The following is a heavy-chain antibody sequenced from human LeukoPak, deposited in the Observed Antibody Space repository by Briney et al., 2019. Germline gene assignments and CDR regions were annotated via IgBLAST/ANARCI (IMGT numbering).Heavy chain of an antibody. CDR2: IYHSGNT. Sequence: SQTLSLTCTVSGGSISSGDYHWSWIRQPPGKGLEWIGYIYHSGNTYYTPSLKSRVTLSVDTSKNQFSLKLSSVTAADTAVYYCASYHGSGSQKRYYFDYWGQGTLVTVSS. CDR3: ASYHGSGSQKRYYFDY. CDR1: GGSISSGDYH. V-gene: IGHV4-30-4*01. J-gene: IGHJ4*02. D-gene: IGHD3-10*01.